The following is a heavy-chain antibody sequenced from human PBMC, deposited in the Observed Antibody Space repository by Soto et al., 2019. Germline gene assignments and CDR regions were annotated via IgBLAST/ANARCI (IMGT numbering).Heavy chain of an antibody. Sequence: PGGSLRLSCAASGFTVSSNYMSWVRQAPGKGLEWVSVIYSGGSTYYADSVKGRFTISRDNSKNTLYLQMNSLRAEDTAVYYCARESATVTTHWYCDLWGRGTLVTVSS. J-gene: IGHJ2*01. CDR3: ARESATVTTHWYCDL. V-gene: IGHV3-53*01. CDR2: IYSGGST. CDR1: GFTVSSNY. D-gene: IGHD4-17*01.